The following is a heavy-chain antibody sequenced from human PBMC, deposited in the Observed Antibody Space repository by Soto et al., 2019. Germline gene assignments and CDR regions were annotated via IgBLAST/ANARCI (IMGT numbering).Heavy chain of an antibody. J-gene: IGHJ4*02. Sequence: SETLSLTCAVYGGSFSGYYWSWIRQPPGKGLEWIGEINHSGSTNYNPSLKSRVTISVDTSKNQFSLKLSSVTAADTAVYYCAREAIHYYDSSGQIDYWGQGTLVTVSS. CDR3: AREAIHYYDSSGQIDY. V-gene: IGHV4-34*01. CDR1: GGSFSGYY. D-gene: IGHD3-22*01. CDR2: INHSGST.